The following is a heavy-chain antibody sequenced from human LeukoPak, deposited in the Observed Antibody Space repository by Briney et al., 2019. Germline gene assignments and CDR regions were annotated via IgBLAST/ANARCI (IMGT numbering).Heavy chain of an antibody. CDR3: ARVLGATISEDWFDP. CDR2: IYHSGST. V-gene: IGHV4-4*02. D-gene: IGHD5-12*01. J-gene: IGHJ5*02. CDR1: GGSISSSNW. Sequence: PSETLSLTCAVSGGSISSSNWWSWVRQPPGKGLEWIGEIYHSGSTNYNPSLKSRVTISVDKSKNQFSLKLSSVTAADTAVYYCARVLGATISEDWFDPWGQGTLVTVSS.